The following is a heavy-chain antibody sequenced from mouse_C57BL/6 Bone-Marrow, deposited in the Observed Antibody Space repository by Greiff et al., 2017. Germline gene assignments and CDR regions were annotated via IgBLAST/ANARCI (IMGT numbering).Heavy chain of an antibody. CDR2: IDPETGGT. CDR3: TRWEAMDY. Sequence: VQLQQSGAELVRPGASVTLSCKASGYTFTDYEMHWVKQTPVHGLEWIGAIDPETGGTAYNQKFKGKAILTADKSSRTAYMELRSLTSEDAAVYYCTRWEAMDYWGQGTSVTVSS. J-gene: IGHJ4*01. D-gene: IGHD4-1*01. CDR1: GYTFTDYE. V-gene: IGHV1-15*01.